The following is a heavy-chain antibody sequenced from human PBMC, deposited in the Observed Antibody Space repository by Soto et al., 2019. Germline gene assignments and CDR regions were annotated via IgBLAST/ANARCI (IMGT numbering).Heavy chain of an antibody. Sequence: GGSLRLSCAASGFTFRSYAMHWVRQAPGKGLEWVAVISYDGSNKYYADSVKGRFTISRDNSKNTLYLQMNSLRAEDTAVNYCARVSGSSWPQPYYYYYGMDVWGQGTTVTVSS. D-gene: IGHD6-13*01. V-gene: IGHV3-30-3*01. J-gene: IGHJ6*02. CDR3: ARVSGSSWPQPYYYYYGMDV. CDR2: ISYDGSNK. CDR1: GFTFRSYA.